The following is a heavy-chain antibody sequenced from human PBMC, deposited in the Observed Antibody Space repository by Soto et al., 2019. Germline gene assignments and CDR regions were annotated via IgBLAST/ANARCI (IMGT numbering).Heavy chain of an antibody. D-gene: IGHD3-3*01. CDR2: IYYSGST. CDR3: ARFAYDFSGVPGEDRASDAFDI. Sequence: SETLSLTCTVSGGSISSGGYYWSWIRQHPGKGLEWIGYIYYSGSTYYNPSLKRRVTISVDTSKNQFSLKLSSVTAADTAVYYCARFAYDFSGVPGEDRASDAFDIWGQGTMVTVSS. J-gene: IGHJ3*02. CDR1: GGSISSGGYY. V-gene: IGHV4-31*03.